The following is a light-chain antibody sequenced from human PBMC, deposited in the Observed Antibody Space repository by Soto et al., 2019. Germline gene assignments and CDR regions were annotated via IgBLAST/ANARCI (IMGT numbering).Light chain of an antibody. CDR2: GAS. J-gene: IGKJ4*01. Sequence: EIVMTQSPATLSVSPGERATLSCRASQSVSSNLAWYQQKPGQAPRLLXYGASTRANGIPARFSGSGSGTELTLTISSLQSEDFAVYYCQQYNNWPTLTFGGGTKVDIK. V-gene: IGKV3-15*01. CDR3: QQYNNWPTLT. CDR1: QSVSSN.